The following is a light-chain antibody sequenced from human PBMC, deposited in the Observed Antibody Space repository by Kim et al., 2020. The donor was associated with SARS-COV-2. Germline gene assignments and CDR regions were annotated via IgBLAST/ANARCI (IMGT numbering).Light chain of an antibody. V-gene: IGKV3-20*01. CDR3: QQYGSSPLT. CDR2: GAS. J-gene: IGKJ4*01. Sequence: APGERATLSCRGSQGVSSSYLAWYQQKPGQAPRLLIYGASNRATGIPDRLSGSGSGTDFTLTISRLEPEDFAVYYCQQYGSSPLTFGGGTKVDIK. CDR1: QGVSSSY.